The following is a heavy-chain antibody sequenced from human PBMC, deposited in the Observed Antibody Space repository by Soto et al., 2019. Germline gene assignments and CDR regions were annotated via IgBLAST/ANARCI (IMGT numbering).Heavy chain of an antibody. CDR1: GFTFSSYG. Sequence: PGGSLRLSCAASGFTFSSYGMHWVRQAPGKGLEWVAVTWYDGSNKYYADSVKGRFTISRDNSKNTLYLQMNSLRAEDTAVYYCARGCYDSSGYSPSSYFDYWGQGTLVTVSS. CDR2: TWYDGSNK. J-gene: IGHJ4*02. V-gene: IGHV3-33*01. CDR3: ARGCYDSSGYSPSSYFDY. D-gene: IGHD3-22*01.